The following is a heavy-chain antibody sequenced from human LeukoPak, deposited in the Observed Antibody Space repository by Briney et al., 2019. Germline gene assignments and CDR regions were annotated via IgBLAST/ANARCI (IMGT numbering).Heavy chain of an antibody. CDR1: GFTFSSCW. Sequence: GGSLRLSCAASGFTFSSCWMSWVRRAPGKGLEWVANIKLDGSEKYYVDSVKGRFTISRDNAKNSLYLQMNSLRAEDTAVYYCASDSYDFWSGYLVEYFDYWGQGTLVTVSS. D-gene: IGHD3-3*01. J-gene: IGHJ4*02. CDR2: IKLDGSEK. CDR3: ASDSYDFWSGYLVEYFDY. V-gene: IGHV3-7*01.